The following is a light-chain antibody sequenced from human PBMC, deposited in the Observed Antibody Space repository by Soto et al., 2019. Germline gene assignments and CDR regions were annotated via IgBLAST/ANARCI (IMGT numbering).Light chain of an antibody. CDR2: AAS. J-gene: IGKJ1*01. CDR1: QHISTW. CDR3: QHYNSYSEA. Sequence: DIQMTQSPSSVSASVGDRVTITCRASQHISTWLTWYQHKPGKAPKLLIYAASSLQSGVPSRFSGSGSGTEFTLTISSLQPDDFATYYCQHYNSYSEAFGQGTKVDI. V-gene: IGKV1D-16*01.